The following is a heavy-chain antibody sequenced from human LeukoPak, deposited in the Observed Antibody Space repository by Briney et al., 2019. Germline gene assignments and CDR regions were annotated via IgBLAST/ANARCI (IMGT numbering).Heavy chain of an antibody. CDR3: ARVSIPSYHFDY. V-gene: IGHV4-59*12. J-gene: IGHJ4*02. CDR1: GGSISSYY. D-gene: IGHD3-10*01. CDR2: IYHSGST. Sequence: SETLSLTCTVSGGSISSYYWSWIRQPPGKGLEWIGYIYHSGSTYYNPSLKSRVTISVDRSKNQFSLKLSSVTAADTAVYYCARVSIPSYHFDYWGQGTLVTVSS.